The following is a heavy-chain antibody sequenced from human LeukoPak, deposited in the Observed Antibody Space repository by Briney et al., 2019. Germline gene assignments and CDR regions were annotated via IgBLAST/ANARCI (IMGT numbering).Heavy chain of an antibody. V-gene: IGHV5-51*01. CDR3: ARQRCSSTSCYRSYYYYGMDV. Sequence: GESLKISCQGSGYSFTSYWIGWVRQMPGKGLEWMGIIYPGDSDTRYSPSFQGQATISADKSISTAYLQWSSLKASDTAMYYCARQRCSSTSCYRSYYYYGMDVWGQGTTVTVSS. CDR2: IYPGDSDT. J-gene: IGHJ6*02. CDR1: GYSFTSYW. D-gene: IGHD2-2*01.